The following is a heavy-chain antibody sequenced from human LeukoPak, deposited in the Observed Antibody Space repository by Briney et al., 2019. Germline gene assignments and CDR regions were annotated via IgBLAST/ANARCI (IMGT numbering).Heavy chain of an antibody. CDR1: GFTFDDYA. Sequence: GGSLRLSCAASGFTFDDYAMHWVRQAPGKGLEWVSGISWNSGSIGYADSVKGRFTISRDNAKNSLYLQMNSLRAEDTALYYYAKEGAIAAAGTGDYWGQGTLVTVSS. D-gene: IGHD6-13*01. J-gene: IGHJ4*02. CDR3: AKEGAIAAAGTGDY. CDR2: ISWNSGSI. V-gene: IGHV3-9*01.